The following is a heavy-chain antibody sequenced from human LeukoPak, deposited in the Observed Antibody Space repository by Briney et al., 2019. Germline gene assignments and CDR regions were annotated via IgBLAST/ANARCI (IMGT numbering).Heavy chain of an antibody. CDR2: ISSSSSYI. D-gene: IGHD3-22*01. J-gene: IGHJ4*02. Sequence: GGSLRLSCAASGFTFSSYSMNSVRQAPGKGLEWVSSISSSSSYIYYADSVKGRFTIARDNAKNSLYLQMNSLRAEDTAVYYCARASYYYDSSGYTDYWGQGTLVTVSS. CDR1: GFTFSSYS. CDR3: ARASYYYDSSGYTDY. V-gene: IGHV3-21*01.